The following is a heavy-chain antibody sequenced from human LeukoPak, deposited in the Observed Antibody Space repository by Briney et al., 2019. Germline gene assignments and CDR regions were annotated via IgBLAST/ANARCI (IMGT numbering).Heavy chain of an antibody. CDR2: IRSKAYGGTT. CDR3: TRDLVDIVVVPAARDLNWFDP. J-gene: IGHJ5*02. V-gene: IGHV3-49*03. Sequence: GGSLRLSCTASGSTFGDYAMSWFRQAPGKGLEWVGFIRSKAYGGTTEYAASVKGRFTISRDDSKSIAYLQMNSLKTEDTAVYYCTRDLVDIVVVPAARDLNWFDPWGQGTLVTVSS. CDR1: GSTFGDYA. D-gene: IGHD2-2*01.